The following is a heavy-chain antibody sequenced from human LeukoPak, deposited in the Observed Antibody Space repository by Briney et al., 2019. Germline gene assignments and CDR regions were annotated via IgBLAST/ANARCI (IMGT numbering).Heavy chain of an antibody. D-gene: IGHD4-17*01. V-gene: IGHV4-59*01. J-gene: IGHJ3*02. CDR2: IYYSGST. CDR3: ARSSIYGDYGAFDI. CDR1: GGSISSYY. Sequence: PSETLSLTCTVSGGSISSYYWSWIRQPPGKGLEWIGYIYYSGSTNYNPSLKSRVTISVDTSENQFSLKLSSVTAADTAVYYCARSSIYGDYGAFDIWGQGTMVTVSS.